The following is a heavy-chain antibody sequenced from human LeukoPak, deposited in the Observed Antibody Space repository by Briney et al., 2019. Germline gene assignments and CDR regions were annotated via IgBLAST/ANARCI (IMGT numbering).Heavy chain of an antibody. V-gene: IGHV3-21*01. CDR3: ARDAKPPRLYYYDSSGYLPNYGLAV. D-gene: IGHD3-22*01. J-gene: IGHJ6*02. CDR2: ISSSSSYI. CDR1: GFTFSSYS. Sequence: GGSLRLSCAASGFTFSSYSMNWVRQAPGKGLEWVSSISSSSSYIYYADSLKGRFTISRDNAKNSLYLQMNSLSAEDTAVYYCARDAKPPRLYYYDSSGYLPNYGLAVWGQGTTVTVSS.